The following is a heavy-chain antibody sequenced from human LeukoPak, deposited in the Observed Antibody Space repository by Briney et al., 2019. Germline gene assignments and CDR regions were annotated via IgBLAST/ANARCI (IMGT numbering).Heavy chain of an antibody. CDR1: GFTFSSYG. V-gene: IGHV3-23*01. CDR3: AALPTGYQNFDY. D-gene: IGHD3-9*01. J-gene: IGHJ4*02. CDR2: NSGSGGST. Sequence: PGGSLRLSCIASGFTFSSYGMSWVRQAPGKGLEWVSTNSGSGGSTYYADSVQGRFTISRDNSKNTLFLQMHSLRVEDTAVYYCAALPTGYQNFDYWGQGTLVTVSS.